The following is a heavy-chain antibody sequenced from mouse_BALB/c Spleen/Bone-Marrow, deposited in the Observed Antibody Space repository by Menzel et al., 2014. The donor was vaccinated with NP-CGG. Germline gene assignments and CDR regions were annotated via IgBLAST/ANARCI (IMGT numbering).Heavy chain of an antibody. CDR1: GFSLTSYG. CDR2: IWAGGST. Sequence: VQGVESGPGLVAPSQSLSINCTVSGFSLTSYGVHWVRQPPGKGLEWLGVIWAGGSTNYNSALMSRLSISKDNSKSQVFLKMNSLQTDDTAMYYCAISYYGNYRATDYWGQGTSVTVSS. V-gene: IGHV2-9*02. D-gene: IGHD2-10*01. J-gene: IGHJ4*01. CDR3: AISYYGNYRATDY.